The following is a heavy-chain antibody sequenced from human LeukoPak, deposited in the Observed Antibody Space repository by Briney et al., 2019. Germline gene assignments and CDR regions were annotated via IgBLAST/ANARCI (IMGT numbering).Heavy chain of an antibody. CDR2: ISDTPNTM. J-gene: IGHJ4*02. Sequence: GGSLRLSCAASGFTFSSNGMNWVRQAPGKGLEWVSYISDTPNTMYYADSVKGRFTISRDNAKNSLFLQMNSLRVDDTAVYYCAREYTGSEYFDYWGQGTLVTVSS. CDR3: AREYTGSEYFDY. D-gene: IGHD5-12*01. CDR1: GFTFSSNG. V-gene: IGHV3-48*03.